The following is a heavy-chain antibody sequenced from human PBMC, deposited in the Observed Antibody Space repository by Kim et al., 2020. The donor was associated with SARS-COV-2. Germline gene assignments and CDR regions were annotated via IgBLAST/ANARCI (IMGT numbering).Heavy chain of an antibody. V-gene: IGHV1-69*13. CDR3: AREGLWFGELQGGADY. CDR2: IIPIFGTA. D-gene: IGHD3-10*01. CDR1: GGTFSSYA. J-gene: IGHJ4*02. Sequence: SVKVSCKASGGTFSSYAISWVRQAPGQGLEWMGGIIPIFGTANYAQKFQGRVTITADESTSTAYMELSSLRSEDTAVYYCAREGLWFGELQGGADYWGQGTLVTVSS.